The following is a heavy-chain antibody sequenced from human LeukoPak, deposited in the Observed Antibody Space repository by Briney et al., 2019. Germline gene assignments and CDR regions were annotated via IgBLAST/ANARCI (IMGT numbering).Heavy chain of an antibody. J-gene: IGHJ3*02. CDR2: IGSDTNYI. D-gene: IGHD3-10*01. CDR3: ARREGTLIRGTAFDI. Sequence: GGSLRLSCAASGFTFSSYAMSWVRQAPGKGLEWVSTIGSDTNYIYYSDSVKGRFTISRDNARNSLSLQMNSLRAEDTAVYYCARREGTLIRGTAFDIWGQGTMVTVSS. V-gene: IGHV3-21*06. CDR1: GFTFSSYA.